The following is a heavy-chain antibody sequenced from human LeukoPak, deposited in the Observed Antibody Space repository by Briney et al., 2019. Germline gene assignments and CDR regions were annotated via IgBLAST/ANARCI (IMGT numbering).Heavy chain of an antibody. CDR1: GGTFSSYA. D-gene: IGHD5-24*01. CDR2: IIPIVGIA. CDR3: ARDGEMATIYFDY. J-gene: IGHJ4*02. Sequence: ASVKVSCKASGGTFSSYATSWVRQAPGQGLEWMGTIIPIVGIANYAQKFQGRVTITADKSTSTAYMELSSLRSEDTAVYYCARDGEMATIYFDYWGQGTLVTVSS. V-gene: IGHV1-69*04.